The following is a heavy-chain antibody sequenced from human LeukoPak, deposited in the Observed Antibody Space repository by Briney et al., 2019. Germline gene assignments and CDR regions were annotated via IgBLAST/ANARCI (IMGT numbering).Heavy chain of an antibody. CDR3: ARVGITMVRGDIGHGAFDI. J-gene: IGHJ3*02. V-gene: IGHV3-48*03. CDR2: ISSSGSTI. CDR1: GFTFSSYE. Sequence: GGSLRLSCAASGFTFSSYEMNWVRQAPGKGLEWVSYISSSGSTIYYADSVKGRFTISRDNAKNSLYLQMNSLRAEDTAVYYCARVGITMVRGDIGHGAFDIWGQGTMVTVSS. D-gene: IGHD3-10*01.